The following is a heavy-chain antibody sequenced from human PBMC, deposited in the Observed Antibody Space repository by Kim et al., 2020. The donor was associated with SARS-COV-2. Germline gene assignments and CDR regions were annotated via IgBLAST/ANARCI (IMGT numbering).Heavy chain of an antibody. CDR2: NDK. D-gene: IGHD3-16*01. J-gene: IGHJ2*01. Sequence: NDKYYADSVKGPFTISRDNSENTLYLQMNSLGADDTALYYCARDSYGFDLWGRGTLVTVSS. V-gene: IGHV3-33*01. CDR3: ARDSYGFDL.